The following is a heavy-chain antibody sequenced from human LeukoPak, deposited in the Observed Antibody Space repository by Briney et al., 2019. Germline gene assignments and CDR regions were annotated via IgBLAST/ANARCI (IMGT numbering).Heavy chain of an antibody. CDR1: GFIFSSYT. D-gene: IGHD3-22*01. CDR3: AKRYVSSNYYQCLGE. Sequence: PGGSLRLSCAASGFIFSSYTMSWVRQAPGKGLEWVSAISTDGGRTIYADSVKGRFTISRDNSKNTLYLQMNSLRVDDTAVYYCAKRYVSSNYYQCLGEWGQGTLVTVSS. J-gene: IGHJ4*02. CDR2: ISTDGGRT. V-gene: IGHV3-23*01.